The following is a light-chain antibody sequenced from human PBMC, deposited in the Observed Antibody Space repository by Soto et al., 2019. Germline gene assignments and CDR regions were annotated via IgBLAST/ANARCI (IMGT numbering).Light chain of an antibody. CDR2: AES. CDR3: LKHYSYPRT. CDR1: QAIGTA. V-gene: IGKV1-17*02. J-gene: IGKJ1*01. Sequence: IQMTQSPSSLSASVGDRVTITCRASQAIGTALGWYQQKPGKAPKRMIYAESSLQSGAPQRFSGSGSGTDFTLTIRKLQPGDFATYFCLKHYSYPRTFGQGTKVDIK.